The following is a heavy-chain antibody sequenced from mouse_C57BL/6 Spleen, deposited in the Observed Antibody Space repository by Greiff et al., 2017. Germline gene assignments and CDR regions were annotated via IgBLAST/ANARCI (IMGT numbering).Heavy chain of an antibody. V-gene: IGHV1-15*01. CDR1: GYTFTDYE. CDR3: TRWNPVAGYFDD. CDR2: IDPETGGT. Sequence: VQLQQSGAELVRPGASVTLSCKASGYTFTDYEMHWVKQTPVHGLEWIGAIDPETGGTAYNQKFKGKAILTADKSSSTAYMELRSLTSEDSAVYYCTRWNPVAGYFDDWGQGTTLTVSS. J-gene: IGHJ2*01. D-gene: IGHD1-1*01.